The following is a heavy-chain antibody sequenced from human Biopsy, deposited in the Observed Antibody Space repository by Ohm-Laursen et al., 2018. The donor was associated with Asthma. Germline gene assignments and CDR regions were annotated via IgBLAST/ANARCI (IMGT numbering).Heavy chain of an antibody. CDR1: GASITSSAYY. D-gene: IGHD2-15*01. V-gene: IGHV4-39*07. CDR3: AGFCSGGNCPDH. CDR2: MYYGETT. J-gene: IGHJ4*02. Sequence: SDTLSLTCSVSGASITSSAYYWGWIRQPPGKGLEWIGSMYYGETTYYSPSLESRVTVSVDTSKKQISLRLSSVIAADTAVYYCAGFCSGGNCPDHWGQGTLVTVSS.